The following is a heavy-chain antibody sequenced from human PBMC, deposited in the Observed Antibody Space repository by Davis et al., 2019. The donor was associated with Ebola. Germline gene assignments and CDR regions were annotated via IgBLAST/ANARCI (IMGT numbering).Heavy chain of an antibody. J-gene: IGHJ5*02. D-gene: IGHD4/OR15-4a*01. CDR2: INPSAGST. Sequence: ASVQVSCKASGYTFTNYYMHCVRQAPGQGLEWMGIINPSAGSTSYAQKFQGRLTMTRDTSTSTVYMELSSLRSEDAALYYCARGGMGVTTARYDPWGQGTLVTVSS. V-gene: IGHV1-46*01. CDR1: GYTFTNYY. CDR3: ARGGMGVTTARYDP.